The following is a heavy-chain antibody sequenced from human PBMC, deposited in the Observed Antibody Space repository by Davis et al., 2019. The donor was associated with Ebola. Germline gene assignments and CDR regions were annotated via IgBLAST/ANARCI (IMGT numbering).Heavy chain of an antibody. J-gene: IGHJ4*02. CDR2: INAGKGNT. V-gene: IGHV1-3*01. Sequence: ASVKVSCKASGYTFTSYAMHWVRQAPGQRLEWMGWINAGKGNTKYSQKFQGRVTITRDTSASTAYMELSSLRSEDTAVYYCAREWSGSLGPFDYWGQGTLVTVSS. CDR3: AREWSGSLGPFDY. CDR1: GYTFTSYA. D-gene: IGHD3-3*01.